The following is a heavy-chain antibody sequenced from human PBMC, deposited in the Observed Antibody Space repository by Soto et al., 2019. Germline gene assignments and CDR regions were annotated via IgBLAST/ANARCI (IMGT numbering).Heavy chain of an antibody. J-gene: IGHJ3*02. Sequence: ASVKVSCKASGYTFTSYGISWVRQAPGQGLEWMGWISAYNGNTNYAQKLQGRVTMTADTSTDTAYMELSSLRSEDTAVYYCATGSGSYFGDAFDIWGQGTMVTVSS. CDR1: GYTFTSYG. V-gene: IGHV1-18*01. D-gene: IGHD1-26*01. CDR2: ISAYNGNT. CDR3: ATGSGSYFGDAFDI.